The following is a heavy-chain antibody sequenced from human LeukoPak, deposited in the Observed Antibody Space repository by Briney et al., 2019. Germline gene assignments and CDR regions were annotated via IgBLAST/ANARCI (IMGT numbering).Heavy chain of an antibody. CDR3: AREVVTTNRNWFGP. D-gene: IGHD4-11*01. CDR2: IIPIFGIA. CDR1: GGTFSSHA. J-gene: IGHJ5*02. Sequence: GASVKVSCKASGGTFSSHAISWVRQAPGQGLEWMGRIIPIFGIANYAQKFQGRVTITADKSTSTAYMELSSLRSEDTAVYYCAREVVTTNRNWFGPWGQGTLVTVSS. V-gene: IGHV1-69*04.